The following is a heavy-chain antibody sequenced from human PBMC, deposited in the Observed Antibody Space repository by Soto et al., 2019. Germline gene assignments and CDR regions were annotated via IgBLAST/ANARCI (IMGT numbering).Heavy chain of an antibody. CDR2: INHSGST. J-gene: IGHJ6*02. V-gene: IGHV4-34*01. CDR3: ARDCGSWRYYYYGMDV. D-gene: IGHD6-13*01. Sequence: ASETLSLTCAVYGGSFSGYYWSWIRQPPGKGLEWIGEINHSGSTNYNPSLKSRVTISVDTSKNQFSLKLSSVTAADTAVYYCARDCGSWRYYYYGMDVWGQGTTVTVSS. CDR1: GGSFSGYY.